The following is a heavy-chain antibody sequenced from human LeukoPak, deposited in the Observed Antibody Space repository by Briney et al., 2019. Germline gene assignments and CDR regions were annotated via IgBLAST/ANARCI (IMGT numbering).Heavy chain of an antibody. Sequence: PGGSLRLSCAASGFTFSTYAMNWVRQAPGKGLEWVSAISGSGGSTSYADSVKGRFTLSRDNSKNTLYLQMNSLRIEDTAVYYCGRGSVGFGELNYWGQGTLVTVSS. J-gene: IGHJ4*02. CDR3: GRGSVGFGELNY. CDR1: GFTFSTYA. CDR2: ISGSGGST. D-gene: IGHD3-10*01. V-gene: IGHV3-23*01.